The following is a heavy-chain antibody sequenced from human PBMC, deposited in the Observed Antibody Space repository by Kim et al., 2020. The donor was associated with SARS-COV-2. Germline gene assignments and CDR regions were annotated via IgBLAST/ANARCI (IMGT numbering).Heavy chain of an antibody. D-gene: IGHD3-3*01. Sequence: SVTGRLNISRDNSKHTLYLKMNSLRAEETAVYYCAKRVTLVGVNAFDGWGHGTLVTVSS. CDR3: AKRVTLVGVNAFDG. V-gene: IGHV3-23*01. J-gene: IGHJ4*03.